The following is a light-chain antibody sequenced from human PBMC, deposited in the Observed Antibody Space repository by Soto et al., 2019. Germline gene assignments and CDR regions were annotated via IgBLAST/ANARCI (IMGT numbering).Light chain of an antibody. CDR2: KAP. CDR1: QTISSW. Sequence: DRQMTQSTSSLSASVGDRGTITCQASQTISSWLAWYQQKPGKAPKLLIYKAPTLKSGVPSRFSGSGSGTEFTLTISSLQPDDFATYYCQHYNSYSEAFGQGTKVDIK. V-gene: IGKV1-5*03. J-gene: IGKJ1*01. CDR3: QHYNSYSEA.